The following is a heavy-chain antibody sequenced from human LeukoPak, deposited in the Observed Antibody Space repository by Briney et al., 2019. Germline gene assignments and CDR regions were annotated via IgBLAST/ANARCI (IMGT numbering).Heavy chain of an antibody. CDR3: ARGGAPYYFDY. V-gene: IGHV4-59*01. J-gene: IGHJ4*02. D-gene: IGHD3-16*01. CDR2: IYYSGST. CDR1: GGSISSYY. Sequence: NSSETLSLTCTVSGGSISSYYWSWIRQPPGKGLEWIGYIYYSGSTNYNPSLKSRVTISVDTSKNQFSLKLSSVTAADTAVYYCARGGAPYYFDYWGQGTLVTVSS.